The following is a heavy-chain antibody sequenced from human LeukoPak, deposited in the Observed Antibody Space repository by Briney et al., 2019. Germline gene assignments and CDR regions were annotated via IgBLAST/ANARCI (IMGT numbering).Heavy chain of an antibody. Sequence: GRSLRLSCAASGFTFDDYAMHWVRQAPGKGLEWVSGISWNSGSIGYADSVKGRFTISRDNAKNSLYLQVNSLRAEDTALYYCARGRGYSGYDLGYWGQGTLVTVSS. V-gene: IGHV3-9*01. D-gene: IGHD5-12*01. CDR1: GFTFDDYA. J-gene: IGHJ4*02. CDR2: ISWNSGSI. CDR3: ARGRGYSGYDLGY.